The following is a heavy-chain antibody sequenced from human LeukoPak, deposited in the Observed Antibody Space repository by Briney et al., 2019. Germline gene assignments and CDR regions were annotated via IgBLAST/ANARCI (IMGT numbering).Heavy chain of an antibody. J-gene: IGHJ3*02. V-gene: IGHV3-7*04. CDR1: GFTFSSYW. CDR3: ARDYRYYDDNSGYDAFDI. D-gene: IGHD3-22*01. CDR2: IKQDGSEK. Sequence: GGSLRLSCAASGFTFSSYWMSWVRQAPGKGLEWVANIKQDGSEKKYVDSVKGRFSISRDNAKNSLCLQMNSLRAEDTAVYYCARDYRYYDDNSGYDAFDIWGQGTMVTVSS.